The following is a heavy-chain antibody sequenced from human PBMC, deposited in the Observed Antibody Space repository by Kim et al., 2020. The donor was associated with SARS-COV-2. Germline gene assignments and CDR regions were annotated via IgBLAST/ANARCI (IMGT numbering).Heavy chain of an antibody. V-gene: IGHV3-74*01. CDR1: GFTFSNYW. Sequence: GGSLRLSCAASGFTFSNYWMYWVRQAPGKGLVWVSRIRPDCGSTNYAVSVRGRFTISRDNAANTLYLQMNSLGAVDTAVYYCASALRLKASFWYMDVWGKGPTVTVSS. CDR3: ASALRLKASFWYMDV. CDR2: IRPDCGST. J-gene: IGHJ6*03. D-gene: IGHD3-3*01.